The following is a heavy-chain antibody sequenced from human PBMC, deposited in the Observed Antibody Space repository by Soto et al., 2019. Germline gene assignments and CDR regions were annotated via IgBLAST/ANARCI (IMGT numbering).Heavy chain of an antibody. D-gene: IGHD2-15*01. J-gene: IGHJ4*02. CDR3: AKYRPGGFVVVVAATPEF. V-gene: IGHV3-30*18. CDR1: GFTFSTYG. Sequence: QVQLVESGGGVVQPGKSLRLSCAASGFTFSTYGMHWVRQAPGKGLEWVALISYDESHKYYSHSVNGRFTISRDNSKNTGYLQMNSLKPEDTAGYYCAKYRPGGFVVVVAATPEFWGQGTLVTVSS. CDR2: ISYDESHK.